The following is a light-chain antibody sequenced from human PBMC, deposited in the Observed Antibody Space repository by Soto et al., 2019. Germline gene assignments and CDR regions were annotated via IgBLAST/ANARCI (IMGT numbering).Light chain of an antibody. CDR1: QSLLYSDGDNY. J-gene: IGKJ5*01. CDR3: MQALQTPNT. V-gene: IGKV2-28*01. CDR2: LAS. Sequence: DVVMTQSPLSLTVTAGEPASISSRSSQSLLYSDGDNYLDWYLQKPGQSPQLLIYLASNRASGVPARFSGSGSGTYFTLKISRVEAEDVGLYYCMQALQTPNTFGQGTRLEIK.